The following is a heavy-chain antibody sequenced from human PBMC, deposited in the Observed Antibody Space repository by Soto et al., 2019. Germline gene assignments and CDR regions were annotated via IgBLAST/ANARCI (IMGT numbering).Heavy chain of an antibody. CDR2: INHSGST. CDR1: GESFSGSS. J-gene: IGHJ3*02. CDR3: ERQELHYYDTSGYAFDI. V-gene: IGHV4-34*01. Sequence: PWKTPSITSAVYGESFSGSSWSWIRQPPGKGLEWIGEINHSGSTNYNPSLKSRVTISVDTSKNQFSLKLSSVTAADTAVYYCERQELHYYDTSGYAFDIWGQG. D-gene: IGHD3-22*01.